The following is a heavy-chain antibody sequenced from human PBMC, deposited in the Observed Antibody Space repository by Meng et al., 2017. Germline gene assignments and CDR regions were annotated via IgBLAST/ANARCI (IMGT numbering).Heavy chain of an antibody. CDR1: GGSFSGYY. CDR3: ARRGIAARPFYY. V-gene: IGHV4-34*01. D-gene: IGHD6-6*01. J-gene: IGHJ4*02. Sequence: QVQLQQWGAGLLKPSETLSLTCAVYGGSFSGYYWSWIRQPPGKGLEWIGEINHSGSTNYNPSLKSRVTISVDTSKNRFSLKLSSVTAADTAVYYCARRGIAARPFYYWGQGTLVTVSS. CDR2: INHSGST.